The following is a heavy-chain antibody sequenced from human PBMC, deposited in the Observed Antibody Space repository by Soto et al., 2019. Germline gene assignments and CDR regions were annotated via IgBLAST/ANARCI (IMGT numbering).Heavy chain of an antibody. Sequence: GGSLRLSCAASGFTFDDYAMHWVRQAPGKGLEWVSGISWNSGSIGYADSVKGRFTISRDNAKNSLYLQMNSLRAEATALYYCAKGEGGYDILTGYYYYYGMDVWGQGTTVTVSS. V-gene: IGHV3-9*01. J-gene: IGHJ6*02. CDR3: AKGEGGYDILTGYYYYYGMDV. CDR2: ISWNSGSI. D-gene: IGHD3-9*01. CDR1: GFTFDDYA.